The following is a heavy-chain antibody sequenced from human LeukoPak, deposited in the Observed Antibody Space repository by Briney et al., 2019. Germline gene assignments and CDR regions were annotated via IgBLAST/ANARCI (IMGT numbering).Heavy chain of an antibody. J-gene: IGHJ4*02. D-gene: IGHD3-10*01. CDR2: IRYDGSNK. CDR1: GFTFSSYG. V-gene: IGHV3-30*02. Sequence: GGSLRLSCAASGFTFSSYGMHWVRQAPGKGLEWVAFIRYDGSNKYYADFVKGRFTISRDNAKNSLYLQMNSLRAEDTAVYYCARNSITMVRAPGSYWGQGTLVTVSS. CDR3: ARNSITMVRAPGSY.